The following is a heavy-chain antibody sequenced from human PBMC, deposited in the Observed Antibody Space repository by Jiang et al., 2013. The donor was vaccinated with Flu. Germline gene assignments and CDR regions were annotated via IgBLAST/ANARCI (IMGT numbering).Heavy chain of an antibody. CDR1: GFTFSSYA. CDR3: AKDPIYSSSWYNWNWFDP. D-gene: IGHD6-13*01. J-gene: IGHJ5*02. V-gene: IGHV3-23*01. Sequence: SCAASGFTFSSYAMSWVRQAPGKGLEWVSAISGSGGSAYYADSVKGRFTISRDNSKNTLYLQMNSLRAEDTAVYYCAKDPIYSSSWYNWNWFDPWGQGTLVTVSS. CDR2: ISGSGGSA.